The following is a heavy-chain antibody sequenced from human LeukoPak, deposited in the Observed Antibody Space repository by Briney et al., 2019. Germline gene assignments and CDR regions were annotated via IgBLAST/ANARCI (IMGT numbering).Heavy chain of an antibody. CDR1: GFTFSFYE. CDR2: IGTSDDTV. V-gene: IGHV3-48*03. CDR3: ARGLRFDY. J-gene: IGHJ4*02. Sequence: GGSLRLSCAASGFTFSFYEMNWVRQAPGKGLEWLSYIGTSDDTVYYADSVKGRFTISRDNSKNSVFLQMKSLRGEDTARYYCARGLRFDYWGQGALVTVSS.